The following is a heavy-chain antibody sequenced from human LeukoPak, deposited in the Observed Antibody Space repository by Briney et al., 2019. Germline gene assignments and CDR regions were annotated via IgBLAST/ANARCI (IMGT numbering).Heavy chain of an antibody. J-gene: IGHJ4*02. CDR1: GFTFSSYW. V-gene: IGHV3-7*05. D-gene: IGHD3-10*01. Sequence: GGSLRLSCAAPGFTFSSYWMTWVRQAPGKGLEWVANIKVDGSDKYYVDSVKGRFTISRDNAKNSLYLQMNSLRAEDTAVYYCARDRGYLSFDFWGQGTLVTVSS. CDR3: ARDRGYLSFDF. CDR2: IKVDGSDK.